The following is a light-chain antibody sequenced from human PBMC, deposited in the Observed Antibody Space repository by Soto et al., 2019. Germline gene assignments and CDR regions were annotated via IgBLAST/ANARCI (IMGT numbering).Light chain of an antibody. J-gene: IGKJ1*01. CDR3: QQCGSSPWT. CDR2: AAS. Sequence: IQLTQSPSSLSASVGDRVTITCRASQDIAIYLAWYQQKPGEAPKLLIYAASTLYGGVPSRFSGSGSGTDFALPIPSLQAEDFATYSCQQCGSSPWTFGQGTKVDTK. V-gene: IGKV1-9*01. CDR1: QDIAIY.